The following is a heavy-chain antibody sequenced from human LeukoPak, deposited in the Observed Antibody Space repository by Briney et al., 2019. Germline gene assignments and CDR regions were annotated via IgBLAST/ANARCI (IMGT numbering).Heavy chain of an antibody. CDR3: ARTGYCSGGSCYSLGARFWFDP. CDR2: IYPGDSDT. J-gene: IGHJ5*02. V-gene: IGHV5-51*01. Sequence: GESLKISCKGSGYSFTSYWIGWVRQMPGKGLEWMGIIYPGDSDTRYSPSFQGQVTISADKSISTAYLQWSSLKASDTAMYYCARTGYCSGGSCYSLGARFWFDPWGQGTLVTVSS. CDR1: GYSFTSYW. D-gene: IGHD2-15*01.